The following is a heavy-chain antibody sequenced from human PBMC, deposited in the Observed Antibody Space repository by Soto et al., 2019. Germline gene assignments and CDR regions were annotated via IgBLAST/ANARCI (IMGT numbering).Heavy chain of an antibody. CDR1: GGSISHYY. J-gene: IGHJ4*02. D-gene: IGHD3-3*01. V-gene: IGHV4-59*08. CDR2: IYYGGT. Sequence: SETLSLTCTVSGGSISHYYWNWIRQPPGKGLEWIGFIYYGGTNYNPSLKSRVTISVDTSKNRFSLKLTSVTAADTAVYFCARYDFWSGYYANWGQGALVTVSS. CDR3: ARYDFWSGYYAN.